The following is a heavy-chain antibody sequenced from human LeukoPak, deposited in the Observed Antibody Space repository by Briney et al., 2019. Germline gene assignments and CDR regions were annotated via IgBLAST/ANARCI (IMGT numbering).Heavy chain of an antibody. D-gene: IGHD3-22*01. CDR1: GFTFSTYS. CDR2: ISSSSTYI. J-gene: IGHJ4*02. Sequence: GGSLRLFCAASGFTFSTYSMNWVRQAPGKGLEWVSFISSSSTYIYYADSVKGRFTISRDNAKNSLYLQMNSLRDEDTAVYYCARDRAYYYDSSGYYYFDHWGQGTLVTVSS. CDR3: ARDRAYYYDSSGYYYFDH. V-gene: IGHV3-21*04.